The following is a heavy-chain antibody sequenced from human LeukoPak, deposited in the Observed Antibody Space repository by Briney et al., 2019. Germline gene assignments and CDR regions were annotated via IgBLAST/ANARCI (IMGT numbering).Heavy chain of an antibody. Sequence: FQGRVTITRDTSASTAYMELSSLGSEDTAVYYCAREGDGFDYWGQGTLVTVSS. J-gene: IGHJ4*02. D-gene: IGHD3-16*01. CDR3: AREGDGFDY. V-gene: IGHV1-3*01.